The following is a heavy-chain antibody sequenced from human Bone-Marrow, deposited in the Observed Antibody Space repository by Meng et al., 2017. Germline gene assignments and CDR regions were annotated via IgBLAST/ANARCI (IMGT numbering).Heavy chain of an antibody. Sequence: GGSLRLSCAASGFTFSSYAMHWVRQAPGKGLEWVAVISYDGSNKYYADSVKGRFTIARANSKNTLYLQMNSLRAEDTAVYYCARASPVTMVRGVIFPHYYYYGMDVWGQGTTVTVSS. CDR2: ISYDGSNK. D-gene: IGHD3-10*01. J-gene: IGHJ6*02. CDR3: ARASPVTMVRGVIFPHYYYYGMDV. V-gene: IGHV3-30*04. CDR1: GFTFSSYA.